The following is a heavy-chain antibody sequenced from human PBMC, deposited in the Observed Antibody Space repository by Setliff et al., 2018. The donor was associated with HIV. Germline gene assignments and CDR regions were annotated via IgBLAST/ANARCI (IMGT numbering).Heavy chain of an antibody. CDR3: ARHPWEESYRNYKFDS. CDR2: IYYSGST. J-gene: IGHJ4*02. D-gene: IGHD1-26*01. V-gene: IGHV4-39*01. Sequence: PSETLSLTCTVSGGSISSSRYYWGWIRQPPGKGLEWIGTIYYSGSTFYNPSFKSRVTMSVDTSKNQFSLRLTSVTAADTAVYYCARHPWEESYRNYKFDSWGQGILVTVSS. CDR1: GGSISSSRYY.